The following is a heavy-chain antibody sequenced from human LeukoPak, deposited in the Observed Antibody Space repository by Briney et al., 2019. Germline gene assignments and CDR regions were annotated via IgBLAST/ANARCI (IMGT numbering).Heavy chain of an antibody. CDR1: GFTFSSYE. CDR3: ARSRGSGYFDY. V-gene: IGHV3-48*03. D-gene: IGHD3-3*01. J-gene: IGHJ4*02. CDR2: ISSSGSTI. Sequence: PGGSLRLSCVASGFTFSSYEMNWVRQAPGKGLEWVSYISSSGSTIYYADSVKGRFTISRDNATNSLYLQMNSLRAEDTAVYYCARSRGSGYFDYWGQGTLVTVSS.